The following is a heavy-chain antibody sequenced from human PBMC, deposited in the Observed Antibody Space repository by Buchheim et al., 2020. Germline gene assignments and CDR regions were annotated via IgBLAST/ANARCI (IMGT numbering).Heavy chain of an antibody. CDR1: GGSISSGDYY. V-gene: IGHV4-30-4*01. Sequence: QVQLQESGPGLVKPSQTLSLTCTVSGGSISSGDYYWSWIRQPPGKGLEWIGYIYYSGSTYYNPSLKSRVTISVDTSKNQFSLKLSSVTAADTAVYYCARAGGYYYDSSGTVRGGYFDYWGQGTL. CDR2: IYYSGST. J-gene: IGHJ4*02. CDR3: ARAGGYYYDSSGTVRGGYFDY. D-gene: IGHD3-22*01.